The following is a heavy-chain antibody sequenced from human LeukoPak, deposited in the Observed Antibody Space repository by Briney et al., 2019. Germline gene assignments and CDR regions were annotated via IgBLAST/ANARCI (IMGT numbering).Heavy chain of an antibody. J-gene: IGHJ4*02. D-gene: IGHD6-19*01. Sequence: GSLRLSCAASGFTFSSYWMSWVRQSPGKGLEWVGYIYNSGNTNYNPSLKSRVTISRDMSRNQFSLRLRSVTAADTAVYYCARVSGSGWYYFDHWGQGTLVTVSS. CDR1: GFTFSSYW. CDR2: IYNSGNT. CDR3: ARVSGSGWYYFDH. V-gene: IGHV4-59*01.